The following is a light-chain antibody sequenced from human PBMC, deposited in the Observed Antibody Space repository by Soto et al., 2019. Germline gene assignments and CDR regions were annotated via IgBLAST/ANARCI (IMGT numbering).Light chain of an antibody. CDR3: QQYCPWAPGA. CDR1: QSVSSS. Sequence: EIVVTQSPATLSVSPGERVTLSCRASQSVSSSLAWYQQRPGQAPRLLIYDTSTRAAGIAARFSGSGSGTEFPLTIRRLQSGEFSSLYFQQYCPWAPGAFGQGTTVEIK. J-gene: IGKJ1*01. CDR2: DTS. V-gene: IGKV3-15*01.